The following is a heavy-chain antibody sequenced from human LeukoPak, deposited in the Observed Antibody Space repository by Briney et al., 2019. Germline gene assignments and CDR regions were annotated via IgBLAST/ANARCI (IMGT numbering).Heavy chain of an antibody. D-gene: IGHD3/OR15-3a*01. CDR2: IKSKTDGGTT. CDR1: GFTFSNAW. Sequence: GGSLRLSCAASGFTFSNAWMNWVRQAPGKGLEWVGRIKSKTDGGTTDYAAPVEGRFTISRDNAKNALHLQMNSLTAEDTAVYYCVLDLFSSFAFDIWGQGTMVTVSS. J-gene: IGHJ3*02. CDR3: VLDLFSSFAFDI. V-gene: IGHV3-15*05.